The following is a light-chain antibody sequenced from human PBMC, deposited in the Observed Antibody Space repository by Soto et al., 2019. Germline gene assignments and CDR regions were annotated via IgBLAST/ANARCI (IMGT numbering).Light chain of an antibody. J-gene: IGLJ3*02. CDR1: SSDVGGYNY. CDR3: CSYAGSYTLWV. Sequence: QPVLTQPRSVSGSPGQSVTISCTGTSSDVGGYNYVSWYQQYPGKAPKLIIYDVSKRPSGVPDRFSGSKSGNTASLTISGLQAEDEADYYCCSYAGSYTLWVFGGGTKLTVL. CDR2: DVS. V-gene: IGLV2-11*01.